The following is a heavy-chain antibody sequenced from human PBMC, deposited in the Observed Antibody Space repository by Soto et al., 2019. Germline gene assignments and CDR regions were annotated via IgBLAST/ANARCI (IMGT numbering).Heavy chain of an antibody. CDR2: ILYSGTT. V-gene: IGHV4-30-4*01. CDR1: GDSISSADYY. Sequence: PSETLSLTCTVSGDSISSADYYWSWIRQTPGKGLEWIGHILYSGTTYYNPSLKSRLTISVDTSKNHFSLRLTSVTAADTAVYYCARDLWVEPELYYYGMDVWGHGTTVTVSS. J-gene: IGHJ6*02. D-gene: IGHD1-1*01. CDR3: ARDLWVEPELYYYGMDV.